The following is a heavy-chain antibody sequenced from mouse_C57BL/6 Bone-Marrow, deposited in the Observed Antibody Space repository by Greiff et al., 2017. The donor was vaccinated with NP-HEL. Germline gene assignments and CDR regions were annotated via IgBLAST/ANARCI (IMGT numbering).Heavy chain of an antibody. J-gene: IGHJ4*01. CDR1: GYSITSDY. V-gene: IGHV3-8*01. D-gene: IGHD1-1*01. CDR2: ISYSGST. CDR3: ARRLLLLRDAMDY. Sequence: EVQLQQSGPGLAKPSQTLSLTCSVTGYSITSDYWNWIRKFPGNKLEYMGYISYSGSTYYNPSLKSRISITRDTSKNQYYLQLKSVTTEDTATYYCARRLLLLRDAMDYWGQGTSVTVSS.